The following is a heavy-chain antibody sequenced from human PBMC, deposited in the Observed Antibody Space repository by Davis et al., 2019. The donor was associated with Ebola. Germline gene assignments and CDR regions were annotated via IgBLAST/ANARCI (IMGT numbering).Heavy chain of an antibody. CDR3: ARCSSSYNYYYGMDV. D-gene: IGHD6-6*01. V-gene: IGHV1-3*01. CDR2: INAGNGNT. J-gene: IGHJ6*02. Sequence: AASVKVSCKASGYTFTSYAMHWVRQAPGQRLEWMGWINAGNGNTKYSQKFQGRVTITRDTSASTAYMKLSSLRSEDTAVYYCARCSSSYNYYYGMDVWGQGTTVTVSS. CDR1: GYTFTSYA.